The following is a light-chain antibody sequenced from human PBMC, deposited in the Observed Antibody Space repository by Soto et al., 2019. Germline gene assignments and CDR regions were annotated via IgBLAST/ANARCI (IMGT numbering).Light chain of an antibody. CDR1: SSNIGNNA. CDR3: AAWDESLNGYV. V-gene: IGLV1-36*01. Sequence: QSVLTQPPSVSEAPRQRVTISCSGSSSNIGNNAVNWYQQLPGKAPKLLIYYDDLLPSGVSDRFSGSKSGTSASLAICGLQSEDEADYYCAAWDESLNGYVFGTGTKLTVL. CDR2: YDD. J-gene: IGLJ1*01.